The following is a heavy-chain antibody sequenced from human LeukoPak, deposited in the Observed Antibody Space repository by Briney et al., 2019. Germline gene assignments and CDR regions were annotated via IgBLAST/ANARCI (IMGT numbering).Heavy chain of an antibody. CDR2: ITSSAGTI. J-gene: IGHJ4*02. CDR3: ARVHHNTAMVDIDY. V-gene: IGHV3-48*03. D-gene: IGHD5-18*01. Sequence: GGSLRLSCAASGFTFSSYEMHWVRQAPGKGLEWISYITSSAGTIYYADSVKGRFTISSDNAKSSLYLQMNSLRVEDTAVYYCARVHHNTAMVDIDYWGQGTLVTVSS. CDR1: GFTFSSYE.